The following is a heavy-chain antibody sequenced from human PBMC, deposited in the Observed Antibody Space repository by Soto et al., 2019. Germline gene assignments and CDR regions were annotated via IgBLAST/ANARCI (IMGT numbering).Heavy chain of an antibody. CDR1: GDTVTSYG. J-gene: IGHJ6*02. V-gene: IGHV1-18*04. Sequence: GAAVKVSCKASGDTVTSYGISCVRQAPGQVLEWMGWISAYNGNTNYAQKLQGRVTMTTDTSTSTAYMELRSLRSDDTAVYYCARDLTYYDFWSGTYGMDVWGQGTTVTVSS. CDR3: ARDLTYYDFWSGTYGMDV. D-gene: IGHD3-3*01. CDR2: ISAYNGNT.